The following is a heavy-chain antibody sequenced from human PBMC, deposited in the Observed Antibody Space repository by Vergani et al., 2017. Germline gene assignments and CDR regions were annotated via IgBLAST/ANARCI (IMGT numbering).Heavy chain of an antibody. Sequence: QVQLVQSGAEVKKPGASVKVSCKASGYTFTGYYMHWVRQAPGQGLEWMGWINPNSGGTNYAQKFQGRVTMTRDTSISTAYMELSRLRSDDTAVYYCARSGTSAPGGYYYYYMDVWGKGTTVTVSS. D-gene: IGHD1-14*01. CDR3: ARSGTSAPGGYYYYYMDV. CDR1: GYTFTGYY. CDR2: INPNSGGT. J-gene: IGHJ6*03. V-gene: IGHV1-2*02.